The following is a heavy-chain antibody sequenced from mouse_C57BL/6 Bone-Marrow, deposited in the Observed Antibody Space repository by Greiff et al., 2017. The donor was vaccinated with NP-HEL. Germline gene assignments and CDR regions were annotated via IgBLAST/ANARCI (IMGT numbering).Heavy chain of an antibody. Sequence: QVQLQQSGPELVKPGASVKISCKASGYAFSSSWMNWVKQRPGKGLEWIGRIYPGDGDTNYIGKFKGKATLTADKSSSTAYMQLSSLTSEDSAVYFCARAFYYYGSSYGYWYFDVWGTGTTVTVSS. J-gene: IGHJ1*03. CDR2: IYPGDGDT. D-gene: IGHD1-1*01. V-gene: IGHV1-82*01. CDR1: GYAFSSSW. CDR3: ARAFYYYGSSYGYWYFDV.